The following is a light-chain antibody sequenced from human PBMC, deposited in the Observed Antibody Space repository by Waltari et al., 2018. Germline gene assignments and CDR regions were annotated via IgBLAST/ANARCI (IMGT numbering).Light chain of an antibody. CDR2: SNY. J-gene: IGLJ3*02. CDR1: SSNNGKNI. CDR3: AAWDDSLNGLWV. V-gene: IGLV1-44*01. Sequence: QSVLTQPPSASGTPGQRVTISCSGSSSNNGKNIVNWYQQLPGTAPKLRIHSNYQRPSGVPDRFSGSKSGTSASLAISGLQSEDEADYYCAAWDDSLNGLWVFGGGTKLTVL.